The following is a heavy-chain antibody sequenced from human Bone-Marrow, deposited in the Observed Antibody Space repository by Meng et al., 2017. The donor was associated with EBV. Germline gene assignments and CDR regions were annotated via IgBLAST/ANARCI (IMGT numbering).Heavy chain of an antibody. CDR2: TYYRSKWYS. CDR3: ARTNDGYIDY. J-gene: IGHJ4*02. V-gene: IGHV6-1*01. D-gene: IGHD5-24*01. Sequence: AQGRRKPCRTPSPTCATAGDSGSITSAAWNWIRQSPSRGLEWLGRTYYRSKWYSTYAVSVKSRVTINPDTSKNQFSLQLNSVSPEDTAVYYCARTNDGYIDYWGQGTLVTVSS. CDR1: GDSGSITSAA.